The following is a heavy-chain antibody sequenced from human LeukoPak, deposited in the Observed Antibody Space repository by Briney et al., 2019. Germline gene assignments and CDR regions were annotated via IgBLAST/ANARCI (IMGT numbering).Heavy chain of an antibody. Sequence: GRSLRLSCAASGFTFSSYAMHWVRQAPGKGLEWVSSISSSSSYIYYADSVKGRFTISRDNAKNSLYLQMNSLRAEDTAVYYCARVSGDDFWSGFDYWGQGTLVTVSS. D-gene: IGHD3-3*01. J-gene: IGHJ4*02. CDR3: ARVSGDDFWSGFDY. CDR1: GFTFSSYA. CDR2: ISSSSSYI. V-gene: IGHV3-21*01.